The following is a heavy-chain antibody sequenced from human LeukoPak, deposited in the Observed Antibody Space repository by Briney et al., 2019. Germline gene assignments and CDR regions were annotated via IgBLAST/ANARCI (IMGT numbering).Heavy chain of an antibody. CDR3: AKDVRVGGGGMDV. V-gene: IGHV3-23*01. CDR1: GFTVSSNY. D-gene: IGHD1-26*01. CDR2: ISDSGGNT. J-gene: IGHJ6*02. Sequence: GGSQRLSCAASGFTVSSNYMSWVRQAPGKGLEWVSLISDSGGNTYYADSVKGRFTISRDNSKNTLSLQMNSLRAEDTAVYYCAKDVRVGGGGMDVWGQGTPVTVSS.